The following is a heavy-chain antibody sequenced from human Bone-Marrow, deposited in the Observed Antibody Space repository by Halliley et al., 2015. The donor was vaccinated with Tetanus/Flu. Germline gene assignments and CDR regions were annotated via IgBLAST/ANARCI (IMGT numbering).Heavy chain of an antibody. Sequence: QLVQSGAEVKSPGASVKVSCKASGYTFTGYYMHWVRQAPGQGLEWMGWINPNSGGTNYAQKFQGWVTMTRDTSISTAYMELSRLRSDDTAVYFCARVRLASYDSTGYRPYFYYGMDVWGQGTTVTVSS. J-gene: IGHJ6*02. CDR3: ARVRLASYDSTGYRPYFYYGMDV. CDR1: GYTFTGYY. V-gene: IGHV1-2*04. D-gene: IGHD3-22*01. CDR2: INPNSGGT.